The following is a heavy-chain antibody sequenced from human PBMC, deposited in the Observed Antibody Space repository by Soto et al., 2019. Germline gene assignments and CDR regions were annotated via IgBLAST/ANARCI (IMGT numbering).Heavy chain of an antibody. CDR3: ARDDYYDSSGYYPSSDP. CDR2: INPSGGST. V-gene: IGHV1-46*01. J-gene: IGHJ5*02. Sequence: ASVKVSCKASGYTFTSYYMHWVRQAPGQGLEWMGIINPSGGSTSYAQKFQGRVTMTRDTSTSTVYMELSSLRSEDTAVYYCARDDYYDSSGYYPSSDPWGQGTMGTVS. CDR1: GYTFTSYY. D-gene: IGHD3-22*01.